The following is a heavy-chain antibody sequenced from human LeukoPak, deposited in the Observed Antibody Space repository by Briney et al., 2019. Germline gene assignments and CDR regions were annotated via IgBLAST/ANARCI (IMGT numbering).Heavy chain of an antibody. J-gene: IGHJ1*01. CDR2: ISYDGSNK. CDR1: GFTFSSYG. CDR3: SNSYLRD. V-gene: IGHV3-30*18. Sequence: GGSLRLSCAASGFTFSSYGMHWVRQAPGKGLEWVAVISYDGSNKYYADSVKGRFTISRDNAENSLDLQMNSLRVEDTAVYFCSNSYLRDWGQGTLVTVSS. D-gene: IGHD3-10*01.